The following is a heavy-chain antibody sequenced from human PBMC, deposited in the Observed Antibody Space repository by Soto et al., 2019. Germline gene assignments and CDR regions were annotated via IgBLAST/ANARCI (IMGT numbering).Heavy chain of an antibody. CDR1: GGSISSSSYY. CDR2: IYYSGST. CDR3: ARRGSGSLYYYYYGMDV. V-gene: IGHV4-39*01. Sequence: QLQLQESGPGLVKPSETLSLTCTVSGGSISSSSYYWGWIRQPPGKGLEWIGSIYYSGSTYYNPSLKSRVTISVDTSKNQFSLKLSSVTAADTAVYYCARRGSGSLYYYYYGMDVWGQGTTVTVPS. J-gene: IGHJ6*02. D-gene: IGHD3-10*01.